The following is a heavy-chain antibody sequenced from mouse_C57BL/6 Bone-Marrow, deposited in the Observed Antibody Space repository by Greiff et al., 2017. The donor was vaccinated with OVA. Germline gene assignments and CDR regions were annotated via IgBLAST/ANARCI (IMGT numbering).Heavy chain of an antibody. D-gene: IGHD1-1*01. CDR1: GYTFTSSG. J-gene: IGHJ2*01. V-gene: IGHV1-81*01. CDR3: ARSRDYYYGSRDFDY. Sequence: VQLQQSGAELARPGASVKLSCKASGYTFTSSGISWVKQRTGQGLEWIGEIYPRSGNTYYNEKFKGKATLTADKSSSTAYMELRSLTSEDSAVYFCARSRDYYYGSRDFDYWGQGTTLTVSS. CDR2: IYPRSGNT.